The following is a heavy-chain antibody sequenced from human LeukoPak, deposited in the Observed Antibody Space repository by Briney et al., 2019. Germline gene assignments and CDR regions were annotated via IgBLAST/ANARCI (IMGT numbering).Heavy chain of an antibody. CDR2: ISSSGSTI. D-gene: IGHD2-21*02. J-gene: IGHJ3*02. V-gene: IGHV3-11*04. Sequence: GGSLRLSCAASGFTFSDYYMSWIRQAPGKGLEWVSYISSSGSTIYYADSVKGRFTISRDNAKNSLYLQMNSLRAEDTAVYYCAREPVVVTAAAFDIWGQGTMVTVSS. CDR1: GFTFSDYY. CDR3: AREPVVVTAAAFDI.